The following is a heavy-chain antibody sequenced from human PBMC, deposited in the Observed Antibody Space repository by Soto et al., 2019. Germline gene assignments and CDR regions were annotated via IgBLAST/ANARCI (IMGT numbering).Heavy chain of an antibody. CDR1: GFTFTSSS. V-gene: IGHV1-58*01. D-gene: IGHD3-22*01. Sequence: GFSVKVSCKASGFTFTSSSVQWVRQARGQRLEWIGWITVGTGNTNYAQKFQERVTITRDMSTSTAYMELKNLRSEDTAVYYCAAGDSSGYYGGWGQGTQVTVSS. CDR3: AAGDSSGYYGG. CDR2: ITVGTGNT. J-gene: IGHJ4*02.